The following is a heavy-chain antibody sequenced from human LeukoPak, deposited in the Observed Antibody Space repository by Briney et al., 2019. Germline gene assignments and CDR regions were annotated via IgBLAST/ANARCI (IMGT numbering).Heavy chain of an antibody. CDR2: FDPEDGET. CDR3: ARVAPLNSSGWKYFFDH. Sequence: ASVKVSCKVSGYTLSELPMHWVRQAPGKGLEWMGGFDPEDGETISAQKFQGRVTMTEDTSRDTAYMELSSLRSEDTAVYYCARVAPLNSSGWKYFFDHWGQGTLVTVSP. D-gene: IGHD6-19*01. CDR1: GYTLSELP. J-gene: IGHJ4*02. V-gene: IGHV1-24*01.